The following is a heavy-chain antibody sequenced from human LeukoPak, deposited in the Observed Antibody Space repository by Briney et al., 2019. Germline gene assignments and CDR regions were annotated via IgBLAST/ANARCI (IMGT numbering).Heavy chain of an antibody. J-gene: IGHJ5*02. CDR2: IYYSGST. V-gene: IGHV4-31*03. Sequence: SETLSLACTVSGGSISSGGYYWSWIRQHPGKGLEWIGYIYYSGSTYSNPSLKSRVTISVDTSKNQFSLNLSSVTAADTAVYYCARYCSSTNCYKGGFDPWGQGTLVTVSS. CDR1: GGSISSGGYY. CDR3: ARYCSSTNCYKGGFDP. D-gene: IGHD2-2*02.